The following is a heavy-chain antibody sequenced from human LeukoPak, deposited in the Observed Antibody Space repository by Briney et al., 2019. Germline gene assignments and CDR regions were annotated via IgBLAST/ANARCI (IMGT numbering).Heavy chain of an antibody. Sequence: SETLSLTCTVSGGSISSGGYYWSWIRQHPGKGLEWIGYIYYSGSTYYNPSLKSRVTISVDTSKTQFSLKLRSVTAADTAVYYCARRRRLAAVGTDAFDIWGQGTVVTVSS. V-gene: IGHV4-31*03. J-gene: IGHJ3*02. CDR2: IYYSGST. CDR3: ARRRRLAAVGTDAFDI. CDR1: GGSISSGGYY. D-gene: IGHD6-13*01.